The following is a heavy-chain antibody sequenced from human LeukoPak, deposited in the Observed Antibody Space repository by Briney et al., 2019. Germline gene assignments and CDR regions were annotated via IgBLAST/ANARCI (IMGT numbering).Heavy chain of an antibody. D-gene: IGHD6-6*01. J-gene: IGHJ4*02. V-gene: IGHV1-2*06. CDR2: INPNSGST. CDR3: ARDYYSSSAATTFSFDY. Sequence: ASVKVSCKASGYTFTGYYMHWVRQAPGQGLEWMGRINPNSGSTNYAQKVQGRVTMTRDTSISTAYMELSRLRSDDTAAYYCARDYYSSSAATTFSFDYWGQGTLVTVSS. CDR1: GYTFTGYY.